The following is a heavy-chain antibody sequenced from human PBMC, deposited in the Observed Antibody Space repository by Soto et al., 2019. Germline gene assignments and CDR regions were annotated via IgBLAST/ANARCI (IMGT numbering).Heavy chain of an antibody. J-gene: IGHJ6*01. D-gene: IGHD1-26*01. CDR3: TRGLLGGAPSYTFHGMDV. CDR1: GFTFSDHY. V-gene: IGHV3-72*01. CDR2: SRNRVNSHTT. Sequence: EVQLVESGGGLVQPGGSLRLSCAASGFTFSDHYMDWVRQAPGKGLEWVARSRNRVNSHTTEYAASVKGRFTISRDESKSSLYLHMNSLKIEDTAVYYCTRGLLGGAPSYTFHGMDVWGQGTTVTVSS.